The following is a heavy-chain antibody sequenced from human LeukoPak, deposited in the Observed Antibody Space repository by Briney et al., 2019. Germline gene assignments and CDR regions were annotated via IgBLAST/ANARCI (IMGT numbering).Heavy chain of an antibody. J-gene: IGHJ4*02. CDR1: GYSFTSYW. V-gene: IGHV5-51*01. CDR3: ARRAYDFWSGYSPFDY. Sequence: GESLKISCKGSGYSFTSYWIGWVRQMPGKGLEWMGIIYPGDSDTRYSPSFQGQVTISADKSISTAYLQWSSLKASDTAMYYCARRAYDFWSGYSPFDYRGQGTLVTVSS. D-gene: IGHD3-3*01. CDR2: IYPGDSDT.